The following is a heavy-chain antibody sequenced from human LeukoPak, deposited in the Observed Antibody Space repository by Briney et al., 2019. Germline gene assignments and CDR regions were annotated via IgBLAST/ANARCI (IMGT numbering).Heavy chain of an antibody. CDR3: AKPAGYSSSWYY. Sequence: AGGSLRLSCAASGFTFSSYGMHWVRQAPGKGLEWVAFIRYDGSNKYYADSVKGRFTISRDNSKNTLYLQMNSLRAEDTAVYYCAKPAGYSSSWYYWGQGTLVTVSS. CDR1: GFTFSSYG. CDR2: IRYDGSNK. V-gene: IGHV3-30*02. D-gene: IGHD6-13*01. J-gene: IGHJ4*02.